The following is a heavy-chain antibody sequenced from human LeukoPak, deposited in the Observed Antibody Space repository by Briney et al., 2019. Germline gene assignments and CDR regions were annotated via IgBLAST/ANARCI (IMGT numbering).Heavy chain of an antibody. CDR3: ARRRVVVASTDGASGAFDI. D-gene: IGHD2-15*01. Sequence: SETLSLTCTVSGGSISSGGYYWSWIRQHPGKGLEWIGYIYYSGSTYYNPSLRSRVTISVDTSKNQFSLKLSSVTAADTAVYFCARRRVVVASTDGASGAFDIWGQGTMVTVSS. CDR1: GGSISSGGYY. CDR2: IYYSGST. J-gene: IGHJ3*02. V-gene: IGHV4-31*03.